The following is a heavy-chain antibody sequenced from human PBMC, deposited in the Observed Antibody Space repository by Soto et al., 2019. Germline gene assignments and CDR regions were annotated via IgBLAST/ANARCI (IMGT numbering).Heavy chain of an antibody. CDR3: ARGMYNSVWNLDL. V-gene: IGHV4-61*01. CDR2: ILYSGST. CDR1: GGSVSSATYF. Sequence: SETLSLTCPVSGGSVSSATYFWSWVRQPPGGGLEWIAYILYSGSTKYNPSLKSRVTISLSTSKTQLSLRLTSVTAADTAVYYCARGMYNSVWNLDLWGQGAVVTVSS. J-gene: IGHJ5*02. D-gene: IGHD6-19*01.